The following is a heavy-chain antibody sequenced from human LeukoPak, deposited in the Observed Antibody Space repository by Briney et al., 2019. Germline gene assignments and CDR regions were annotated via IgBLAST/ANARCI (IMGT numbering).Heavy chain of an antibody. Sequence: SETLSLTCTVSGGSISSYYWSWIRQPPGKGLEWIGYIYYSGSTNYNPSLKSRVTISVDTSKNQFSLKLSSVTAADTAVYYCARDRKRYYYDSSGYPFASWFDPWGQGTLVTVSS. CDR3: ARDRKRYYYDSSGYPFASWFDP. V-gene: IGHV4-59*01. CDR1: GGSISSYY. CDR2: IYYSGST. D-gene: IGHD3-22*01. J-gene: IGHJ5*02.